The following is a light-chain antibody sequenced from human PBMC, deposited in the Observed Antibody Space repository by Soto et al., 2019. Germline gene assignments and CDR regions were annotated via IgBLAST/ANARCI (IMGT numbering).Light chain of an antibody. J-gene: IGLJ2*01. CDR3: QSYDSSLSGSV. CDR1: SSNIGAGYD. V-gene: IGLV1-40*01. CDR2: GNS. Sequence: QSVLTQPPSVSGAPGQRVTISCTGSSSNIGAGYDVHWYQQLPGTAPKLLIYGNSNRPSGVPDRFSGFKSGTSASLAITGLQAEDEADYYCQSYDSSLSGSVFGGGTK.